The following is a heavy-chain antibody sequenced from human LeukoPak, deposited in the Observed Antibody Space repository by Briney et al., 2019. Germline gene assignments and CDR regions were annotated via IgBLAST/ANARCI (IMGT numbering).Heavy chain of an antibody. Sequence: SETLSLTCAISDEPFSGYYWGWIRQPPGKGLELIGEINRNGNTDYNPSLKSRVSMSIDTSKNQFSLKLSSVTVADTAVYYCARHATADYFDYWGQGTLVTVSP. D-gene: IGHD2-15*01. CDR2: INRNGNT. CDR3: ARHATADYFDY. V-gene: IGHV4-34*01. J-gene: IGHJ4*02. CDR1: DEPFSGYY.